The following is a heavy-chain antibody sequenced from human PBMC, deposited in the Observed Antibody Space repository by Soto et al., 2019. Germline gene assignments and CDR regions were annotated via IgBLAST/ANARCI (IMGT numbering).Heavy chain of an antibody. Sequence: LLLQESGPGLVKPSETLSLSCSVAGGSITTLNNYWGWVRQPPGKGLEWIGSISDRGTTFYNASLGSRLSISLETSKNQLSLRLKSVTAADTALFFCARHRLQWLVYFDYWGQGIQVTVS. V-gene: IGHV4-39*01. CDR3: ARHRLQWLVYFDY. J-gene: IGHJ4*02. D-gene: IGHD6-19*01. CDR1: GGSITTLNNY. CDR2: ISDRGTT.